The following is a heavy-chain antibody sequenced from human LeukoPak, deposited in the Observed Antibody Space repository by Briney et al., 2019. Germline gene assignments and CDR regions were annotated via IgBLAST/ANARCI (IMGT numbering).Heavy chain of an antibody. CDR2: ISSSSSYI. D-gene: IGHD1-1*01. CDR3: ARDGKFSAALDY. V-gene: IGHV3-21*01. CDR1: GFTFSSYS. Sequence: KPGGSLRLSCATSGFTFSSYSMNWVRQAPGKGLEWVSSISSSSSYIYYADSVKGRFTISRDNAKNSLYLQMNSLRAEDTAVYYCARDGKFSAALDYWDQGTLVTVSS. J-gene: IGHJ4*02.